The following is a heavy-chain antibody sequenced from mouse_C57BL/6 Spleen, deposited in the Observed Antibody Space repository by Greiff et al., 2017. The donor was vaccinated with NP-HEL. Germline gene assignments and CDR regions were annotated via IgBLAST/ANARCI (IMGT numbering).Heavy chain of an antibody. J-gene: IGHJ4*01. V-gene: IGHV1-64*01. CDR2: IHPNSGST. CDR1: GYTFTSYW. CDR3: ARERYYGSSLYYAMDY. Sequence: QVQLQQSGAELVKPGASVKLSCKASGYTFTSYWMHWVKQRPGQGLEWIGMIHPNSGSTNYNEKFKSKATLTVDKSSSTAYMQLSSLTSEDSAVYYCARERYYGSSLYYAMDYWGQGTSVTVSS. D-gene: IGHD1-1*01.